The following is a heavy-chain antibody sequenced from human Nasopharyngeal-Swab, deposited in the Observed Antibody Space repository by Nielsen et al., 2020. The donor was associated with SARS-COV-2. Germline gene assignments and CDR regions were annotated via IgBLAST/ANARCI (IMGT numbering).Heavy chain of an antibody. CDR3: ARELPSLVTMVRGVIAHYYGMDV. CDR2: IYSGGST. V-gene: IGHV3-66*01. CDR1: GFTVSSNY. D-gene: IGHD3-10*01. Sequence: GESLKISCAASGFTVSSNYMSWVRRAPGKGLEWVSVIYSGGSTYYADSVKGRFTISRDNSKNTLYLQMNSLRAEDTAVYYCARELPSLVTMVRGVIAHYYGMDVWGQGTTVTVSS. J-gene: IGHJ6*02.